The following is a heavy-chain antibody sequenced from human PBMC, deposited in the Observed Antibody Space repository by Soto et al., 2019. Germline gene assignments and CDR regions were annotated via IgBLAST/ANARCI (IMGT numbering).Heavy chain of an antibody. CDR2: INHSGST. D-gene: IGHD2-2*01. V-gene: IGHV4-34*01. J-gene: IGHJ5*02. Sequence: ASETLSLTCAVYGGSFSGYYWSWIRQPPGKGLEWIGEINHSGSTNYNPSLKSRVTISVDTSKNQFSLKLSSVTAADTAVYYCARYQPRFWVRGYCSSTSCYQRDGFDPWGQGTLVTVSS. CDR1: GGSFSGYY. CDR3: ARYQPRFWVRGYCSSTSCYQRDGFDP.